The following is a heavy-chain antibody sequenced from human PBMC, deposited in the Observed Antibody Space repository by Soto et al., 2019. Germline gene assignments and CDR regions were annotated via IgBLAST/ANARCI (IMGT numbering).Heavy chain of an antibody. V-gene: IGHV5-51*01. CDR3: ARLDMRMRNAAWFDP. Sequence: PGESLKISCKASGYSFTSYWIGWVRQMPGRGLERMGIIYPGDSDTRYNPPFQGQVTISADKSINTAYLQWSSLKASDTAMYYCARLDMRMRNAAWFDPWARVPWSPSPQ. CDR1: GYSFTSYW. D-gene: IGHD2-15*01. J-gene: IGHJ5*02. CDR2: IYPGDSDT.